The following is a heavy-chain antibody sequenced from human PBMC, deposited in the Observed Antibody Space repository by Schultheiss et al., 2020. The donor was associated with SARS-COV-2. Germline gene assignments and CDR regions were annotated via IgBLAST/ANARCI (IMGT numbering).Heavy chain of an antibody. CDR2: ISSTSGFI. Sequence: GGSLRLSCAASGFSFTSYCMNWVRQAPGKGLEWVSSISSTSGFIDYADSVKGRFTISRDNAKNSLYLQMNSLRAEDTAVYYCARDSVWYSSSSEAFDIWGQGTMVTVSS. J-gene: IGHJ3*02. CDR1: GFSFTSYC. V-gene: IGHV3-21*01. CDR3: ARDSVWYSSSSEAFDI. D-gene: IGHD6-6*01.